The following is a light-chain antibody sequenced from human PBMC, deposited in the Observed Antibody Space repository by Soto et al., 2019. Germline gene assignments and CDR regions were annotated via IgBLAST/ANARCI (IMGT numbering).Light chain of an antibody. Sequence: QSVLTQPPSASASLGASVTLTCTLSSGYSNYKVDWYQQRPGKGPRFVMRVGTGGIVGSKGDGIPDRFSVLGSVLNRYLTIKNIQEEDESDYHCGADHGSGSNFVYVFGTGTKLTVL. CDR3: GADHGSGSNFVYV. CDR2: VGTGGIVG. J-gene: IGLJ1*01. CDR1: SGYSNYK. V-gene: IGLV9-49*01.